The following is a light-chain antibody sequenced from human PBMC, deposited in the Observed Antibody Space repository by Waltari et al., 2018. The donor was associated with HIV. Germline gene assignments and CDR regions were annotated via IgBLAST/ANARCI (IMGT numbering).Light chain of an antibody. CDR3: SSFAGTHKL. V-gene: IGLV2-8*01. CDR2: EVT. J-gene: IGLJ2*01. CDR1: NGDISDYNY. Sequence: QSALTQSPSASGSSGQSVNISCTGANGDISDYNYVSWYQQHSDRPPKLIIFEVTKRPSGVPDRFSGSKSGNTASLFVSGLQPEDEATYFCSSFAGTHKLFGGGTKLTVL.